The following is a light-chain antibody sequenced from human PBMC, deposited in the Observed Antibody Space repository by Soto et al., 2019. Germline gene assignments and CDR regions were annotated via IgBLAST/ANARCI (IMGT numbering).Light chain of an antibody. CDR2: GAS. Sequence: EIVLTQSPGTLSLSPGERATLSCRASQSVSSSYLAWYQQKAGQAPRLLIYGASNRATGLPDRFSGSGSGTDFILTISRLEPEDFAVYYCQHYGSSWTFGQGTKVEIK. V-gene: IGKV3-20*01. CDR3: QHYGSSWT. CDR1: QSVSSSY. J-gene: IGKJ1*01.